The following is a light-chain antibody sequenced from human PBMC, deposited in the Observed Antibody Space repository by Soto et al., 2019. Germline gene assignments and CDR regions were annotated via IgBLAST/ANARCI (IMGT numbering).Light chain of an antibody. Sequence: EIVLTQSPATLSLSPGERATLSCRASQSISTSLAWYQQKPGQSPRLLISDASDRAAGIPARFNGSGSGTDFTLTISGLEPADSAVYYCQQRYSWPVGTFGQGTKVEIK. CDR3: QQRYSWPVGT. J-gene: IGKJ1*01. V-gene: IGKV3-11*01. CDR2: DAS. CDR1: QSISTS.